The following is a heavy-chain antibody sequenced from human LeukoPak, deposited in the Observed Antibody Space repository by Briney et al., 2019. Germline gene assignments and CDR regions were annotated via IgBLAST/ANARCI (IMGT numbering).Heavy chain of an antibody. D-gene: IGHD6-6*01. J-gene: IGHJ6*03. CDR3: AKVPSSSRTYYYYYMDV. CDR1: GFTFSSYG. Sequence: GGSLRLSCAASGFTFSSYGMHWVRQAPGKGLEWVSAISGSGGSTYYADSVKGRFTISRDNSKNTLYLRMNSLRAEDTAVYYCAKVPSSSRTYYYYYMDVWGKGTTVTVSS. V-gene: IGHV3-23*01. CDR2: ISGSGGST.